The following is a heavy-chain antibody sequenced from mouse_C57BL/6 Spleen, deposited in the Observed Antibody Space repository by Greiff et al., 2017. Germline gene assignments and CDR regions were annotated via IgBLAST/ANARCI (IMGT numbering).Heavy chain of an antibody. D-gene: IGHD2-3*01. V-gene: IGHV1-64*01. CDR2: IHPNSGST. CDR3: ARRRDGYYFDY. CDR1: GYTFTSYW. J-gene: IGHJ2*01. Sequence: QVQLQQPGAELVKPGASVKLSCKASGYTFTSYWMHWVKQRPGQGLEWIGMIHPNSGSTNYNEKFKSKATLTVDKSSSTAYMQLSSLTSEDSAVYYCARRRDGYYFDYCGQGTTLTVSS.